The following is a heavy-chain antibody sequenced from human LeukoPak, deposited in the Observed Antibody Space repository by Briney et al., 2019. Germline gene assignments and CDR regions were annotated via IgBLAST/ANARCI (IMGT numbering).Heavy chain of an antibody. J-gene: IGHJ4*02. CDR1: GGSLSNYY. CDR3: VRGFSGVVGDY. D-gene: IGHD3-10*01. V-gene: IGHV4-34*01. Sequence: SETLSLTCTVYGGSLSNYYWSWIRQPPGKGLEWIGEIKPGGITNYNPSLKSRVTISLDTSKNQLSLKLISATAADTAVYYCVRGFSGVVGDYWGQGALVTVSS. CDR2: IKPGGIT.